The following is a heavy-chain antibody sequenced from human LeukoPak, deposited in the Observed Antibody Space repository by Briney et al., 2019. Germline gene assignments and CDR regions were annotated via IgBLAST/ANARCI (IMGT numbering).Heavy chain of an antibody. J-gene: IGHJ6*03. V-gene: IGHV4-34*01. Sequence: SETLSPTSDFYYESLSVHHFSWISQPHGKGRGWIAEFRHVEGNNNNKTLTLKTRVTISLDTSKNQSSLKLSSVPAADTAVYYCARERHSSGYYYASAYNYMDVWGKGTTVTVSS. CDR2: FRHVEGN. CDR3: ARERHSSGYYYASAYNYMDV. D-gene: IGHD3-22*01. CDR1: YESLSVHH.